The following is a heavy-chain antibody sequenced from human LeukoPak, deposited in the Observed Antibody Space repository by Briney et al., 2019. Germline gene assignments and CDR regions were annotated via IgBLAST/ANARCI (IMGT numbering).Heavy chain of an antibody. V-gene: IGHV3-7*01. CDR1: GFTFSNYW. Sequence: GGSLRLSCAASGFTFSNYWMTWVRQAPGKGLEWVANIKEDGSEKYYVDSVKGRFTISRDNAKKSLYLEMNSLRAEDTAVYYCAGDDEFTFGTVNWGQGTLVTVSS. CDR2: IKEDGSEK. D-gene: IGHD3-16*01. CDR3: AGDDEFTFGTVN. J-gene: IGHJ4*02.